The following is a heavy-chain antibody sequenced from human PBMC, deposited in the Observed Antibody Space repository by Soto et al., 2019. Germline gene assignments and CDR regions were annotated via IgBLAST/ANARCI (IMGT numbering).Heavy chain of an antibody. CDR3: ARPLGSRFIGXYYYYYGMDV. D-gene: IGHD2-15*01. V-gene: IGHV1-18*01. CDR2: ISAYNGNT. J-gene: IGHJ6*02. CDR1: GYTFTSYG. Sequence: ASVKVSCKASGYTFTSYGIGWGRQAPGQGLEWMGWISAYNGNTKYEQKLQGRVTMTTDISTSTAYMELRSLRSDDTAVYYCARPLGSRFIGXYYYYYGMDVWGQGTTVTVSS.